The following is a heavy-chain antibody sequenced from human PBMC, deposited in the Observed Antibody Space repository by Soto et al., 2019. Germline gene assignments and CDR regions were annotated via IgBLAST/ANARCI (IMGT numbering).Heavy chain of an antibody. J-gene: IGHJ4*02. V-gene: IGHV1-69*02. CDR2: IIPILGIA. CDR1: GGTFSSYT. CDR3: ARGGVATTSPFDY. D-gene: IGHD5-12*01. Sequence: QVQLVQSGAEVKKPGSSVKVSCKASGGTFSSYTISWVRQAPGQGLEWMGRIIPILGIANYAQKFQGRVTITADKSTSTAYMELSSLRSEDTAVYYCARGGVATTSPFDYWGQGTLDTVSS.